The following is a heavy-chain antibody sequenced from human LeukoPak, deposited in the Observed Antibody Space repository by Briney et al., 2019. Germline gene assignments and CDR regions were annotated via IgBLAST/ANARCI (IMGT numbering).Heavy chain of an antibody. CDR3: AKDALKKIVGAKNYYYMDV. CDR2: IRYDGSNK. J-gene: IGHJ6*03. Sequence: GGSLRLSCAASGFTFSSYGMHWVRQAPGKGLEWVAFIRYDGSNKYYADSVKGRFTISRDNSKNTLYLQMNSLRAEDTAVYYCAKDALKKIVGAKNYYYMDVWGKGTTVTVSS. D-gene: IGHD1-26*01. CDR1: GFTFSSYG. V-gene: IGHV3-30*02.